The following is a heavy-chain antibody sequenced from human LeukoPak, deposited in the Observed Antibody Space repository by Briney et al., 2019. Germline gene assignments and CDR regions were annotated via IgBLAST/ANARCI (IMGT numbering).Heavy chain of an antibody. V-gene: IGHV1-8*01. D-gene: IGHD6-13*01. Sequence: GASVKVSCKASGYTFTSYDINWVRQATGQGLEWMGWMNPNSGNTGYAQKFQGRVTMTRNTSISTAYMELSSLRSEDTAVYYCAGALRLAAGTGYYYYYMDVWGKGTTVTVSS. CDR3: AGALRLAAGTGYYYYYMDV. J-gene: IGHJ6*03. CDR1: GYTFTSYD. CDR2: MNPNSGNT.